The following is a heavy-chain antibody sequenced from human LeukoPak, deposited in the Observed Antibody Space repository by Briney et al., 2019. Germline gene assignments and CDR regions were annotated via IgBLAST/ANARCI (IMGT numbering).Heavy chain of an antibody. Sequence: SETLSLTCTVSGGSIRSSSSYWGWLRQPPGQGLKWIGTIYYSGSTYYNPSLKSRVTISVDMSTNQFSLRLSSVTAADTAVYYCARPTGYCSSGNCYEYSDHWGQGTLVTVSS. D-gene: IGHD2-2*01. CDR2: IYYSGST. CDR1: GGSIRSSSSY. CDR3: ARPTGYCSSGNCYEYSDH. J-gene: IGHJ4*02. V-gene: IGHV4-39*01.